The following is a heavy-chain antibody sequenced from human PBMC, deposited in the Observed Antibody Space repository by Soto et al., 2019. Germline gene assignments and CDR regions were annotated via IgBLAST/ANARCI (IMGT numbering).Heavy chain of an antibody. J-gene: IGHJ6*02. D-gene: IGHD6-19*01. CDR3: ARALYSSGWYPYYYYGMDV. CDR2: INSDGSST. CDR1: GFTFSSYW. Sequence: PGGSLRLSCAASGFTFSSYWMHWVRQAPGKGLVWVSRINSDGSSTTYADFVKGRFTISRDNAKNTLYLQMNSLRAEDTAVYYCARALYSSGWYPYYYYGMDVWGQGTTVTVSS. V-gene: IGHV3-74*03.